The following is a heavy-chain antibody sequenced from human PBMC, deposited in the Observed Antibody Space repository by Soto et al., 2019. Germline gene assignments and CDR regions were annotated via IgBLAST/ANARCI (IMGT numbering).Heavy chain of an antibody. CDR1: GFTVSTNY. J-gene: IGHJ4*02. CDR2: IYTGGDT. V-gene: IGHV3-66*01. CDR3: ARVYYQVLTGFRN. D-gene: IGHD3-9*01. Sequence: GGSLRLSCAVSGFTVSTNYMTWVRQAPGKGLEWVSLIYTGGDTNYADSVKGRFTISADFSNNTVYLQMNSLRAEDTAVYYCARVYYQVLTGFRNWGQGTLVTVSS.